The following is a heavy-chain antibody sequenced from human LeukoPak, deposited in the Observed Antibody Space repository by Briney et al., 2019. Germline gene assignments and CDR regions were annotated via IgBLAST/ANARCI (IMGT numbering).Heavy chain of an antibody. J-gene: IGHJ4*02. CDR1: GFSVTSNY. D-gene: IGHD4-17*01. CDR2: IYSGGST. CDR3: ARRAGEYSHPYDY. Sequence: PGGSLRLSCEASGFSVTSNYMSWVRQAPGKGLEWVAIIYSGGSTFYADSVKGRFTISRDNSKNTLFLQMNSLRAEDTAVYYCARRAGEYSHPYDYWGQGSLVTVSS. V-gene: IGHV3-53*01.